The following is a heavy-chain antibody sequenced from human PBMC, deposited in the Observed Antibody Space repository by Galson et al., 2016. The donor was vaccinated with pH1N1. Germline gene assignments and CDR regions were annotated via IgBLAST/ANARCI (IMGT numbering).Heavy chain of an antibody. J-gene: IGHJ4*02. CDR1: ASSFTSYW. CDR3: ATGPSPDY. Sequence: QSGAEVKEPGESLTISCKGSASSFTSYWISWVRQMPGKGLEWMGRINPRDSYTDYSPSFQGHVIISTDESISTAYLKWSTLKASDTAIYYCATGPSPDYWGQGTLVIVSS. V-gene: IGHV5-10-1*01. CDR2: INPRDSYT.